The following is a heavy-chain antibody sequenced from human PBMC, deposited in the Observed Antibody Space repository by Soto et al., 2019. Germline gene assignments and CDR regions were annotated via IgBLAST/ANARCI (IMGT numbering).Heavy chain of an antibody. D-gene: IGHD6-19*01. Sequence: GGSLRLSCAASGFTFSSYWMSWVRQAPGKGLEWVANIKQDGSEKYYVDSVKGRFTLSRDNAKNSLHLQMNSLRAEDTAIYFCARVAYSYGWIYGYWGQGTLVTVS. CDR2: IKQDGSEK. CDR1: GFTFSSYW. V-gene: IGHV3-7*01. CDR3: ARVAYSYGWIYGY. J-gene: IGHJ4*01.